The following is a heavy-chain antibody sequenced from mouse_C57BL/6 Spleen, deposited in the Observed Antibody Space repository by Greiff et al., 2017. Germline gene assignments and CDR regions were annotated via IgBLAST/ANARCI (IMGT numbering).Heavy chain of an antibody. J-gene: IGHJ4*01. D-gene: IGHD1-1*01. Sequence: EVQLVESGGGLVKPGGSLKLSCAASGFTFSSYAMSWVRQTPEKRLEWVATISDGGSYTYYPDNVKGRFTISRDNAKNNLYLQMSHLKSEDTAMYYCAREGSRYAMDYWGQGTSVTVSS. CDR3: AREGSRYAMDY. V-gene: IGHV5-4*01. CDR1: GFTFSSYA. CDR2: ISDGGSYT.